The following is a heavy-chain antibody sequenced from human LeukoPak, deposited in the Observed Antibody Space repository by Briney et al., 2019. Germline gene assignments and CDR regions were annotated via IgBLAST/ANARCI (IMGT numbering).Heavy chain of an antibody. CDR3: AREGGDSSGYSDPYYYYYYYMDV. V-gene: IGHV1-18*01. CDR2: IGAYNGNT. Sequence: ASVKVSCKASGYTFTSYGISWVRQAPGQGLEWMGWIGAYNGNTNYAQKLQGRVTMTTDTSTSTAYMELRSLRSDDTAVYYCAREGGDSSGYSDPYYYYYYYMDVWGKGTTVTVSS. J-gene: IGHJ6*03. CDR1: GYTFTSYG. D-gene: IGHD6-19*01.